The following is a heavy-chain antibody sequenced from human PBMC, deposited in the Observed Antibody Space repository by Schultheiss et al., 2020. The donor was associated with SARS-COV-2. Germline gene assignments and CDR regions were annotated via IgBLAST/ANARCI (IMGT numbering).Heavy chain of an antibody. D-gene: IGHD3-22*01. CDR1: GFTFSSYA. CDR3: ARGYYYDSSGYGQIDY. V-gene: IGHV3-30*01. J-gene: IGHJ4*02. CDR2: ISYDGSNK. Sequence: GGSLRLSCAASGFTFSSYAMHWVRQAPGKGLEWVAVISYDGSNKYYADSVKGRFTISRDNSKNTLYLQMNSLRAEDTAVYYCARGYYYDSSGYGQIDYWGQGTLVTVSS.